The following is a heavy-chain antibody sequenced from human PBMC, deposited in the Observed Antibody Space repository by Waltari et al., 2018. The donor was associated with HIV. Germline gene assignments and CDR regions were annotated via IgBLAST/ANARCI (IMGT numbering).Heavy chain of an antibody. J-gene: IGHJ4*02. Sequence: QVQLVQSGAEVQKPGASVKVSCTASRFTFTAYYVHWVRQAPGQGLEWMGWINPKSGVTHFAQNFQGRINMTRDTSIKTAYLELSRLQSDDTAVYYCARDWWQLPSGGYFFDYWGQGTLVTVSS. CDR3: ARDWWQLPSGGYFFDY. CDR2: INPKSGVT. V-gene: IGHV1-2*02. D-gene: IGHD2-15*01. CDR1: RFTFTAYY.